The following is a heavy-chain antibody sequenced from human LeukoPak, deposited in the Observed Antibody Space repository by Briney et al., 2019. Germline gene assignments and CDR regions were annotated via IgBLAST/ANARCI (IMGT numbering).Heavy chain of an antibody. CDR3: ARDIYGGNPFADY. CDR1: GFTFSSYW. D-gene: IGHD4-23*01. V-gene: IGHV3-7*01. Sequence: GGTLRLSCAASGFTFSSYWMSWVRQAPGKGLEWVANIKQDGSEKYYVDSVKGRFTISRDNAKNSLYLQMNSLRAEDTAVYYCARDIYGGNPFADYCGQGTLVTVSS. J-gene: IGHJ4*02. CDR2: IKQDGSEK.